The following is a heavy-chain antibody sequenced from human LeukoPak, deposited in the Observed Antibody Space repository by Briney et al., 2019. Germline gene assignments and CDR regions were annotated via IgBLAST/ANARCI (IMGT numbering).Heavy chain of an antibody. Sequence: GGSLRLSCATSGFTFSSYWMHWVRQAPGKGLVWVSRINSDGSSTSYADSVKGRFTISRDNAKNTLYLQMNSLRAEDTAVYYCARANYYGSGRAAFDIWGQGTMVTVSS. CDR2: INSDGSST. V-gene: IGHV3-74*01. D-gene: IGHD3-10*01. J-gene: IGHJ3*02. CDR3: ARANYYGSGRAAFDI. CDR1: GFTFSSYW.